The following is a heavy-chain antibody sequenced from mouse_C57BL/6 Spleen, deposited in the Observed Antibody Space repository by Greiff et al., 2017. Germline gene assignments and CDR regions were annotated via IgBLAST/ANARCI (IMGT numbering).Heavy chain of an antibody. CDR1: GYTFTSYW. V-gene: IGHV1-59*01. D-gene: IGHD2-2*01. CDR2: IDPSDSYT. CDR3: ARGLRYAMDY. J-gene: IGHJ4*01. Sequence: QVQLQQPGAELVRPGTSVKLSCKASGYTFTSYWMHWVKQRPGQGLEWIGVIDPSDSYTNYNQKFKGKATLTVDTSSSTAYMQLSSLTSEDSAVYDCARGLRYAMDYWGQGTSVTVSS.